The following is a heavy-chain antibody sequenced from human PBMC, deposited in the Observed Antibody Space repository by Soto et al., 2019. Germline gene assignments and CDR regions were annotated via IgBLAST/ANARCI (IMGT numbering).Heavy chain of an antibody. V-gene: IGHV1-18*01. Sequence: QVQLVQSGAEVKKPGASVKVSCKASGYTFTSYGISWVRQAPGQGLEWMGWISAYNGNTNYAQKLQGRVTMTTDTSTSTAYRELRSLRSDDTAVYYCARDPWYSSGWYLDRHYYYGMDVWGQGTTVTVSS. D-gene: IGHD6-19*01. J-gene: IGHJ6*02. CDR2: ISAYNGNT. CDR1: GYTFTSYG. CDR3: ARDPWYSSGWYLDRHYYYGMDV.